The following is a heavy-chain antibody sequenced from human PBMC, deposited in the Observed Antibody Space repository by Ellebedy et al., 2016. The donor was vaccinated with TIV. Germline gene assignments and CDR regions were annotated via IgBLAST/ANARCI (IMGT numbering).Heavy chain of an antibody. V-gene: IGHV3-21*01. CDR2: ISSSSTYI. D-gene: IGHD2-8*01. J-gene: IGHJ4*02. Sequence: GESLKISCAASGFTFSSFSMNWVRQAPGKGLEGVSSISSSSTYIYYADSVKGRSTISRDNAKNSLYLQLDSLRAEDTAVYYCTRAQMGDHWGQGTLVSVSS. CDR1: GFTFSSFS. CDR3: TRAQMGDH.